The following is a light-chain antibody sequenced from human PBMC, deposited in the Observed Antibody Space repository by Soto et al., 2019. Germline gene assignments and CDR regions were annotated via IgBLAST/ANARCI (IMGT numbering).Light chain of an antibody. CDR3: SSHTGISTDV. CDR2: EVS. Sequence: QSALTQPASVSGSPGQSIIISCTGTSSDVGDYNYVSWYQQHPGNAPKLLIYEVSNRPSGVSHRFSGSKSGNTASLIISGLQAEDEADYYCSSHTGISTDVFGTGTKLTVL. V-gene: IGLV2-14*03. CDR1: SSDVGDYNY. J-gene: IGLJ1*01.